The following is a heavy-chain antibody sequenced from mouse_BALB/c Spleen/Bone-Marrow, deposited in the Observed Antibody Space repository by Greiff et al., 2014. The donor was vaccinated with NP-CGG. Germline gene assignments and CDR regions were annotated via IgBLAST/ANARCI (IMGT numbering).Heavy chain of an antibody. Sequence: QVQLKESGAEPAKPGASVKMSCKASGYTFTSYWMHWVKQRPGQGLEWIGYINPSTGYTEYNQKFKDKATLTADKSSSTAYMQLSSLTSEDSAVYYCARSGGYDGFSYWGQGTTLTVSS. D-gene: IGHD2-2*01. J-gene: IGHJ2*01. V-gene: IGHV1-7*01. CDR3: ARSGGYDGFSY. CDR1: GYTFTSYW. CDR2: INPSTGYT.